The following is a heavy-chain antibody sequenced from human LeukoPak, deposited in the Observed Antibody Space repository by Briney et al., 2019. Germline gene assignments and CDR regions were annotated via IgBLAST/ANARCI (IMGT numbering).Heavy chain of an antibody. Sequence: GASVKVSCQALGYTFTDHYFHWLRQAPVQGIEWMGWIHPGRGDTNIAQKFQGRVSLTRDMSISTAYMELSRLTSDDTAVYYCARDHNWGPDYWGQGTLVSVSS. CDR2: IHPGRGDT. J-gene: IGHJ4*02. D-gene: IGHD7-27*01. CDR3: ARDHNWGPDY. CDR1: GYTFTDHY. V-gene: IGHV1-2*02.